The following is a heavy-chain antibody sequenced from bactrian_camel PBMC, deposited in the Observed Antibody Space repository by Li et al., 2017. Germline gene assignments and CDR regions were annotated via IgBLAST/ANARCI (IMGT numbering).Heavy chain of an antibody. CDR2: INSGGGTT. V-gene: IGHV3S40*01. CDR3: AASTYECYLGTYLFTWTEFDH. J-gene: IGHJ4*01. Sequence: QLVESGGDLVQPGGSLRLSCAASGTTTGSRNCIGWYRQAPGKGLDWVSTINSGGGTTYYGDSVKGRFTISKDNAKNTMTLQMDSLNTEDTAMYYCAASTYECYLGTYLFTWTEFDHRDQGTQVTVS. D-gene: IGHD3*01. CDR1: GTTTGSRNC.